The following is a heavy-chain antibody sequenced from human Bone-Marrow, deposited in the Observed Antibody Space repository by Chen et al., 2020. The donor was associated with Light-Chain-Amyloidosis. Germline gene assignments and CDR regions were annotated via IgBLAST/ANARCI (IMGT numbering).Heavy chain of an antibody. V-gene: IGHV3-64*01. Sequence: RLSCAASGVTFXXYAMHWVRQAPGKGLEYVSAITDNGGTTYYANSVKGRFTISRDNSKNTLYLXXXXXXXXDMXXXYCARDTLGTDWYFDLWGRGTLVTVSS. D-gene: IGHD1-26*01. J-gene: IGHJ2*01. CDR3: ARDTLGTDWYFDL. CDR1: GVTFXXYA. CDR2: ITDNGGTT.